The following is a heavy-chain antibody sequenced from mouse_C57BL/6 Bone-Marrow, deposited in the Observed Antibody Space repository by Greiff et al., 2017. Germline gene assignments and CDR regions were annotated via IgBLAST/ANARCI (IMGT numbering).Heavy chain of an antibody. CDR2: IDPSDSYT. J-gene: IGHJ4*01. Sequence: QVQLQQPGAELVMPGASVKLSCKASGYTFTSYWMHWVKQRPGQDLEWIGEIDPSDSYTNYNQKFKGKSTLTVDKSSSTAYMQLSSLTSEDSAVYYCSRGSYAMDYWCQGTSVTVSS. D-gene: IGHD3-1*01. CDR1: GYTFTSYW. V-gene: IGHV1-69*01. CDR3: SRGSYAMDY.